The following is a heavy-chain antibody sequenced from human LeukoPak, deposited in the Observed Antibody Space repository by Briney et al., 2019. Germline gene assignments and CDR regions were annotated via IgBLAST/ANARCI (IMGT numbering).Heavy chain of an antibody. Sequence: GGSLRLSCAASGFTFSSYAMNWLRQAPGKGLEWVANVDQDGSEKYYVGSVKGRFTISRDNAKNSLYLQMNSLRVEDTAVYYCARGWASSRRKAFDIWGQGTIVTVSS. CDR1: GFTFSSYA. V-gene: IGHV3-7*03. CDR2: VDQDGSEK. D-gene: IGHD3-16*01. J-gene: IGHJ3*02. CDR3: ARGWASSRRKAFDI.